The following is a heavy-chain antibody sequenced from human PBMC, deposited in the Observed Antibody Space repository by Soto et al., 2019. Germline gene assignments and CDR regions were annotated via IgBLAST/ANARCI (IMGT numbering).Heavy chain of an antibody. CDR2: IIPILGIA. Sequence: QVQLVQSGAEVKKPGSSVKVSCKASGGTFSSYTISWVRQAPGQGLEWMGRIIPILGIANYAQKFQGRVTITADKSTSTAYMELSSLRSEDTAVYYCASDEYSSGWYGYYYGMGVWGQGTTVTVSS. V-gene: IGHV1-69*02. J-gene: IGHJ6*02. D-gene: IGHD6-19*01. CDR3: ASDEYSSGWYGYYYGMGV. CDR1: GGTFSSYT.